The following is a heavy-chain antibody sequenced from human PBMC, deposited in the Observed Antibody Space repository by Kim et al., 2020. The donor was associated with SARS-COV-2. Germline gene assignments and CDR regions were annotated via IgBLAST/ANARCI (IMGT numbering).Heavy chain of an antibody. CDR1: GFTFDDYA. CDR3: AKDKGYGDYDPFHLFDY. Sequence: GGSLRLSCAASGFTFDDYAMHWVRQAPGKGLEWVSGISWNSGSIGYADSVKGRFTISRDNAKNSLYLQMNSLRAEDTALYYCAKDKGYGDYDPFHLFDYWGQGTLVTVSS. CDR2: ISWNSGSI. V-gene: IGHV3-9*01. D-gene: IGHD4-17*01. J-gene: IGHJ4*02.